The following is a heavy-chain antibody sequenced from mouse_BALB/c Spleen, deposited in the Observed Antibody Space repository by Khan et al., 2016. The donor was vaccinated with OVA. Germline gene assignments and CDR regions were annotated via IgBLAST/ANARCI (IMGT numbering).Heavy chain of an antibody. V-gene: IGHV1-7*01. CDR1: GYTFINYW. J-gene: IGHJ2*01. CDR2: INPSTGYT. Sequence: VQLQQSGAELAKPGASVKMSCKASGYTFINYWILWVKQRPGQGLEWIGYINPSTGYTAYNQNFKDKATLSADKSSSTAYMQLISLTSEDSAVYYGARRGRRWDFDYWGQGTTLTVSS. D-gene: IGHD1-1*01. CDR3: ARRGRRWDFDY.